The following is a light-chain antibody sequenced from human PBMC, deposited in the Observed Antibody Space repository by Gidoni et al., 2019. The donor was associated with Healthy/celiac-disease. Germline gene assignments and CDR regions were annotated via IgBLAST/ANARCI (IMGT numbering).Light chain of an antibody. CDR3: QQYYSTLRRT. J-gene: IGKJ2*01. V-gene: IGKV4-1*01. CDR1: QSVVYSSNNKNY. Sequence: DIVMTQSPDSLAVSLGERATINCKSSQSVVYSSNNKNYLAWYQQKPGQPPKLLIYWASTRESGVPDRFSGSGSGTDFTLTISSLQAEYVAVYYCQQYYSTLRRTFGQGTKLEIK. CDR2: WAS.